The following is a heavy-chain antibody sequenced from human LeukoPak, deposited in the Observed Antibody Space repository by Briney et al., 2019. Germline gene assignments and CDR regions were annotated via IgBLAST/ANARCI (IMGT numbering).Heavy chain of an antibody. CDR1: GGSISSSSYY. V-gene: IGHV4-39*01. Sequence: PSETLSLTCTVSGGSISSSSYYWGWIRQPLGKGLEWIGSIYYSGSTYYNPSLKSRVTISVDTSKNQFSLKLSSVTAADTAVYYCARHLSSHKWPPLRPLLWFGESYYMDVWGKGTTVTISS. CDR2: IYYSGST. D-gene: IGHD3-10*01. CDR3: ARHLSSHKWPPLRPLLWFGESYYMDV. J-gene: IGHJ6*03.